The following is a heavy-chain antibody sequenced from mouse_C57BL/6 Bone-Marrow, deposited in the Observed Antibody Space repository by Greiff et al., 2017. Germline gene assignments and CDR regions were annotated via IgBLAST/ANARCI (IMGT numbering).Heavy chain of an antibody. CDR1: GFNIKDDY. D-gene: IGHD1-1*01. V-gene: IGHV14-4*01. J-gene: IGHJ3*01. Sequence: EVKLVESGAELVRPGASVKLSCTASGFNIKDDYMHWVKQRPEQGLEWIGWLDPENGDTEYASKFQGKATITADTSSNTAYLQLSSLTSEDTAVYYCTTPYGSSYGWFAYWGQGTLVTVSA. CDR3: TTPYGSSYGWFAY. CDR2: LDPENGDT.